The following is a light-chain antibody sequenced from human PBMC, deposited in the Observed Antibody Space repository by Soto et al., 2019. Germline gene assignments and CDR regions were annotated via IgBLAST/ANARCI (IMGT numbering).Light chain of an antibody. Sequence: QSALTQPASVSGSPGQSITISCAGTNSDIGANDFVSWFQQHPGSSPRLIIDEVSDRPSGGSSRFSGSKSGNTASLTISGVQAGDEADYYCSSKTTTRTLVFGGGTKLTVL. CDR3: SSKTTTRTLV. J-gene: IGLJ3*02. V-gene: IGLV2-14*01. CDR2: EVS. CDR1: NSDIGANDF.